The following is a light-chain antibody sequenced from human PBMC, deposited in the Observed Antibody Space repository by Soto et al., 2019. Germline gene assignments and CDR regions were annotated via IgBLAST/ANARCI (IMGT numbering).Light chain of an antibody. Sequence: QSALTQPASVSGSPGQSITISCTGTSSDIGAYNYVSWYQQHPGKAPKLMISEVSNRPSGVSNRFSGPKSANTASLTISGLQAEDEADYYCSSYTSTSTPYVFGTGTKLTVL. CDR2: EVS. CDR1: SSDIGAYNY. CDR3: SSYTSTSTPYV. J-gene: IGLJ1*01. V-gene: IGLV2-14*01.